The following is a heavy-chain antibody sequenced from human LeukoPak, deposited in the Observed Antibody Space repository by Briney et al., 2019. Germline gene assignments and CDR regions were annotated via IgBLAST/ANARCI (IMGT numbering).Heavy chain of an antibody. J-gene: IGHJ4*02. D-gene: IGHD6-13*01. CDR1: GGSFSGGIYY. Sequence: PSETLSLTCSVSGGSFSGGIYYWGWIRQPPGKGLEWIGNINYRGNTVYNPSLESRVSMSVDTSRSQISLRLRSVTAADTSVYYCARRRAAAGPFDYWGQGTRVTVSS. V-gene: IGHV4-39*01. CDR2: INYRGNT. CDR3: ARRRAAAGPFDY.